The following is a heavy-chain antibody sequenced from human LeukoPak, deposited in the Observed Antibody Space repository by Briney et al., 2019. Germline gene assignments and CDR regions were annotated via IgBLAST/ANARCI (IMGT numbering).Heavy chain of an antibody. V-gene: IGHV4-34*01. D-gene: IGHD3-3*01. CDR3: ARQSLETHTFWRDDGDY. Sequence: SETLSLTCAVYGGSFSGYYWSWIRQPPGKGLEWIGEINHSGSTNYNPSLKSRVTISVDTSKNQFSLKLSSVTAADTAVYYCARQSLETHTFWRDDGDYWGQGTLVTVSS. J-gene: IGHJ4*02. CDR2: INHSGST. CDR1: GGSFSGYY.